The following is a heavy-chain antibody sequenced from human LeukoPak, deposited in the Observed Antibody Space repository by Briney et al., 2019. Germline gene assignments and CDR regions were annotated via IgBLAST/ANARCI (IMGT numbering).Heavy chain of an antibody. V-gene: IGHV3-30*19. CDR2: ISYDGSNK. Sequence: GGSLRLSCTASGFPFSSYGMHWVRQAPGKGLEWVAVISYDGSNKYYADSVKGRFTISRDNSKNTLYLQMNSLRAEDTAVYYCARDRDSSGWYVDYWGQGTLVTVSS. CDR3: ARDRDSSGWYVDY. J-gene: IGHJ4*02. CDR1: GFPFSSYG. D-gene: IGHD6-19*01.